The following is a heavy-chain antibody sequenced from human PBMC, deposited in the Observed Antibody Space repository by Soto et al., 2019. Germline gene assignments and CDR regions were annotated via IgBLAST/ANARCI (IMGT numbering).Heavy chain of an antibody. D-gene: IGHD3-3*01. CDR1: GYTFSSIG. J-gene: IGHJ5*02. V-gene: IGHV1-18*01. Sequence: QIQLVQSGAEVKKPGASVKVSCKASGYTFSSIGISWVRQAPGQGLEWMGWISPYKGNTHYAQKLQGRVTMTTDTSTSTAYMELRSLRSDDTAVSYSARACEGYYDFWSGYYLDRFDPWGQGTLVTVSS. CDR3: ARACEGYYDFWSGYYLDRFDP. CDR2: ISPYKGNT.